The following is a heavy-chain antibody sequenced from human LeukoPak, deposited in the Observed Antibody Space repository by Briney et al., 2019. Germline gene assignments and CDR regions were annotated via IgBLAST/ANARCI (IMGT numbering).Heavy chain of an antibody. V-gene: IGHV1-69*13. Sequence: GASVKVSCKASGGTFSSYAISWVRQAPGQGLEWMGGIIPIFGTANYAQKFQGRVTITADESTSTAYMELSSLRSEDTAVYYCAADLLPYCGGDCYYPSASDYWGQGTLVTVSS. D-gene: IGHD2-21*02. J-gene: IGHJ4*02. CDR3: AADLLPYCGGDCYYPSASDY. CDR2: IIPIFGTA. CDR1: GGTFSSYA.